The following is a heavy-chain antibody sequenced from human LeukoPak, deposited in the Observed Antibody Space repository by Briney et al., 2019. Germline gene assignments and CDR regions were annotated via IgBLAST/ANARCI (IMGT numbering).Heavy chain of an antibody. J-gene: IGHJ4*02. D-gene: IGHD4-23*01. CDR3: ARGPGGYGGKAY. Sequence: PSETLSLTCAVYGGSFSGYYWSWIRQPPGKGLEWIGEINHSGSTNYNPSLKSRVTISVDTSKNQFSLKLSSVTAADTAVYYCARGPGGYGGKAYWGQGTLVTVSS. CDR2: INHSGST. V-gene: IGHV4-34*01. CDR1: GGSFSGYY.